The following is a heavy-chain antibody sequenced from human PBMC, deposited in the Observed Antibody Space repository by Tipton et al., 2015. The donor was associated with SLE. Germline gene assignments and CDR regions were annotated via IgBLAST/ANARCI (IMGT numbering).Heavy chain of an antibody. CDR2: ISSSGNYI. D-gene: IGHD1-14*01. Sequence: SLRLSCTASGFTFSSYYMSWVRQAPGKGLEWVSSISSSGNYIHYADSVKGRFTISRDNADNSLYLQMNSLRTDDTALYYCSRNPPCGVDVWGQVTTVSIPS. CDR3: SRNPPCGVDV. J-gene: IGHJ6*02. CDR1: GFTFSSYY. V-gene: IGHV3-21*01.